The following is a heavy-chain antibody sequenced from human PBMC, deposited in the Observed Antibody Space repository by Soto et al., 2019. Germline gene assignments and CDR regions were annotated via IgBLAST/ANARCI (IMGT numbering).Heavy chain of an antibody. CDR2: ISYDGSNK. J-gene: IGHJ6*02. Sequence: QVQLVESGGGVVQPGRSLRLSCAASGFTFSSYAMHWVRQAPGKGLEWVAVISYDGSNKYYADSVKGRFTISRDNSKNTLYLQMNSLRAEDTAVYYCARDPYPYIAAAIGYGMDVWGQGTTVTVSS. CDR1: GFTFSSYA. CDR3: ARDPYPYIAAAIGYGMDV. D-gene: IGHD6-13*01. V-gene: IGHV3-30-3*01.